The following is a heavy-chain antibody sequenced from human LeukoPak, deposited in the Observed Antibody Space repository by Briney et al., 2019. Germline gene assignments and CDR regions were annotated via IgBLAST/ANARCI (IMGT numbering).Heavy chain of an antibody. CDR3: ARVFGEAAAGSFDY. D-gene: IGHD6-13*01. Sequence: SQILSLTCAISGDSVSSNSAAWDWIRQSPSRGLEWLGRTYYRSKWYNDYAVSVKSRITINPDTSKNQFSLQLNSVTPEDTAVYYCARVFGEAAAGSFDYWGQGTLVTVSS. CDR1: GDSVSSNSAA. CDR2: TYYRSKWYN. J-gene: IGHJ4*02. V-gene: IGHV6-1*01.